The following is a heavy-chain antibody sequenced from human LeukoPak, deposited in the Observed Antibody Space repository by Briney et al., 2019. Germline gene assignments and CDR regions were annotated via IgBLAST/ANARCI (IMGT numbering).Heavy chain of an antibody. CDR2: ISYDGSNK. CDR3: ARGLEWFFNDY. CDR1: GFTFSSYG. D-gene: IGHD3-3*01. J-gene: IGHJ4*02. V-gene: IGHV3-30*03. Sequence: PGGSLRLSCAASGFTFSSYGMHWVRQAPGKGLEWVAVISYDGSNKYYADSVKGRFTISRDNSKNTLYLQMNSLRAEDTAVYYCARGLEWFFNDYWGQGTLVTVSS.